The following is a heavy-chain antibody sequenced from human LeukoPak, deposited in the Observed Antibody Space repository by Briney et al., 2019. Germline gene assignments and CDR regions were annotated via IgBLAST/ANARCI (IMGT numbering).Heavy chain of an antibody. Sequence: GGSLRLSCAVSGITLSNYGMSWVRQAPGKGLEWVSVIYSGGSTYYADSVKGRFTISRDNSKNTLYLQMNSLRAEDTAVYYCARVSYQYSSGSYTFDYWGQGTLVTVSS. D-gene: IGHD6-19*01. V-gene: IGHV3-66*01. CDR2: IYSGGST. CDR1: GITLSNYG. J-gene: IGHJ4*02. CDR3: ARVSYQYSSGSYTFDY.